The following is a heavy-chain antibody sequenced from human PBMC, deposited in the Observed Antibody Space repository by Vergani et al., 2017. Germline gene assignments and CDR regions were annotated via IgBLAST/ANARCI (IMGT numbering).Heavy chain of an antibody. J-gene: IGHJ4*02. Sequence: QVQLQESGPGLVKPSGTLSLTCAVSGGSISSGGYSWSWIRQPPGKGLEWIGYIYHSGSTYYNPSLKSRVTISVDRSKNQFSLKLSSVTAADTAVYYCARVGGEMTLDAFDYWGQGTLVTVSS. V-gene: IGHV4-30-2*01. CDR3: ARVGGEMTLDAFDY. CDR2: IYHSGST. D-gene: IGHD3/OR15-3a*01. CDR1: GGSISSGGYS.